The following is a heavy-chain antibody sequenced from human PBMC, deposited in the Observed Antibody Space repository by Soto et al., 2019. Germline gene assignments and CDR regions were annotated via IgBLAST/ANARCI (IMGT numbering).Heavy chain of an antibody. J-gene: IGHJ4*02. CDR3: AHAYGGRSLY. CDR2: IYWDDSK. CDR1: GFSLTTDREG. D-gene: IGHD1-26*01. V-gene: IGHV2-5*02. Sequence: ITLKESGPTLVKPTQTLTRTCTFAGFSLTTDREGVGWIRQPPGEALEWLAVIYWDDSKTYRPSLESRLTITKDTSKNQVALTMTNMDSLDTATYYCAHAYGGRSLYWGQGTLVTVSS.